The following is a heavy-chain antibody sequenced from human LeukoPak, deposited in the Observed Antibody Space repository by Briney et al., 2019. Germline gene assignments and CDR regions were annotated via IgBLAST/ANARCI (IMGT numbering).Heavy chain of an antibody. CDR2: ISYSGST. CDR3: AKYVWGSYPTFEDY. V-gene: IGHV4-59*01. D-gene: IGHD3-16*02. CDR1: GGSISSYY. J-gene: IGHJ4*02. Sequence: SETLSLTCTVSGGSISSYYWSWIRQPPGKGLEWVGYISYSGSTNYNPSLKSRVTISVDTSKNQFSLKLSSVTAADTAVYYCAKYVWGSYPTFEDYWGQGTLVTVSS.